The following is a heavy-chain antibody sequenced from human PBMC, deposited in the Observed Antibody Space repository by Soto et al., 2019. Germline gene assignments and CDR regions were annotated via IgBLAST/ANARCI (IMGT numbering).Heavy chain of an antibody. V-gene: IGHV4-39*01. J-gene: IGHJ4*02. D-gene: IGHD3-10*01. CDR1: GGSISSSSYY. Sequence: QLQLQESGPGLVKPSETLSLTCTVSGGSISSSSYYWGWIRQPPGKGLEWIGSIYYSGSTYYNPSLKSRVTISVDTSKNQFSLKLSSVTAADTAVYYCAILWFGELSLIDYWGQGTLVTVSS. CDR3: AILWFGELSLIDY. CDR2: IYYSGST.